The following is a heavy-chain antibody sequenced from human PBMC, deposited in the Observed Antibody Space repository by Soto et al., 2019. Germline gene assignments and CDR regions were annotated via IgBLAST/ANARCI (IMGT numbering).Heavy chain of an antibody. CDR2: ISYDGSNK. D-gene: IGHD6-19*01. J-gene: IGHJ4*02. Sequence: VQLVESGGGVVQPGRSLRLSCAASGFTFSSYAMHWVRQAPGKGLEWVAVISYDGSNKYYADSVKGRFTISRDNSKNTLYLQMNSRRAEDTAVYYCACPVAGSRGPFDYWGQGTLVTVSS. CDR1: GFTFSSYA. CDR3: ACPVAGSRGPFDY. V-gene: IGHV3-30-3*01.